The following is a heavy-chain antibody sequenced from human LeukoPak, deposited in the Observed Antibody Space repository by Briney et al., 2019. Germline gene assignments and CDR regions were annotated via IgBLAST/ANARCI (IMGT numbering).Heavy chain of an antibody. Sequence: PGGSLRLSCAASGFTFSSYGMHLVRQAPGKGLEWVAVISYDGSNKYYADSVKGRFTISRDNSKNTLYLQMNSLRAEDTAVYYCAKGEGSSTSCCLNWFDPWGQGTLVTVSS. D-gene: IGHD2-2*01. CDR3: AKGEGSSTSCCLNWFDP. CDR2: ISYDGSNK. V-gene: IGHV3-30*18. J-gene: IGHJ5*02. CDR1: GFTFSSYG.